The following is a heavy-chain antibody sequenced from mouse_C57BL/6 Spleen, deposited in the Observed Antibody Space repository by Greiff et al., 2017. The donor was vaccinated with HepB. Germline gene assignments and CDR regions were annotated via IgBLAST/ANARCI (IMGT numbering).Heavy chain of an antibody. CDR1: GYTFTDYY. CDR3: ARRYEGYAMDY. D-gene: IGHD2-3*01. Sequence: EVQLQQSGPVLVKPGASVKMSCKASGYTFTDYYMNWVKQSHGKSLEWIGVINPYNGGTSYNQKFKGKATLTVDKSSSTAYMELNSLTSEDSAVYYCARRYEGYAMDYWGQGTSVTVSS. CDR2: INPYNGGT. V-gene: IGHV1-19*01. J-gene: IGHJ4*01.